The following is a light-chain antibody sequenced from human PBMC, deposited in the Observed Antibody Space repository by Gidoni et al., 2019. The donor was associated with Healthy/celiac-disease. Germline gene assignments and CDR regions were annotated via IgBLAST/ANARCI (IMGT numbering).Light chain of an antibody. CDR3: AAWDDSLLWV. CDR2: SNN. J-gene: IGLJ3*02. V-gene: IGLV1-44*01. Sequence: QSVLTQPPSASGTPGQRVTISCSGSSSNSGINTVNWYQQLPGTAPKLLIYSNNQRPSGVPDRFSGSKSGTSASLAISGLQSEDEADYYCAAWDDSLLWVFGGGTKLTV. CDR1: SSNSGINT.